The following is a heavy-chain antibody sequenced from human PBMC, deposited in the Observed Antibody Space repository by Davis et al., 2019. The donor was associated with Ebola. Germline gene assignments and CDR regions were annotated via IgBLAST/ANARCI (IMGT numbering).Heavy chain of an antibody. CDR3: ARWKRDYGSFEY. CDR2: INAGNGNT. V-gene: IGHV1-3*01. D-gene: IGHD4-17*01. J-gene: IGHJ4*02. Sequence: AASVKVSCKASGYTFTSYAMHWVRQAPGQRLEWMGWINAGNGNTKYSQKFQGRVTITADESTSTAYMELSSLRSEDTAVYYCARWKRDYGSFEYWGQGTLVTVSS. CDR1: GYTFTSYA.